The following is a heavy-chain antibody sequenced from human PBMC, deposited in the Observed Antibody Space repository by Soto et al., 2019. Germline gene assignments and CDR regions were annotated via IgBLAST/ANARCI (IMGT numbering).Heavy chain of an antibody. CDR3: ARVGGFGATTIDS. Sequence: QVQLQESGPGLVKPSQTLSLTCTVSGGSISSGDYYWSWIRQPPGKGLEWIGYIYYSGSTYYNPSLKSRVTISVDTSKNQVSLKLSSVTAADTAVYYCARVGGFGATTIDSWGQGTLVTVSS. J-gene: IGHJ4*02. CDR1: GGSISSGDYY. D-gene: IGHD3-10*01. V-gene: IGHV4-30-4*01. CDR2: IYYSGST.